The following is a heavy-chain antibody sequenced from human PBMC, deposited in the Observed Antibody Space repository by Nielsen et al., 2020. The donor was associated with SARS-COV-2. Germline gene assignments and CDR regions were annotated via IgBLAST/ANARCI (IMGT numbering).Heavy chain of an antibody. Sequence: GESLKISCAASGFTFSSYDMHWVRQATGKGLEWVSAIGTAGDTYYPGSVKGRFTISRENAKNSLYLQMNSLRAGDTAVYYCARRGPYDSSGYYYSWYFDLWGRGTLVTVSS. V-gene: IGHV3-13*01. J-gene: IGHJ2*01. CDR2: IGTAGDT. D-gene: IGHD3-22*01. CDR3: ARRGPYDSSGYYYSWYFDL. CDR1: GFTFSSYD.